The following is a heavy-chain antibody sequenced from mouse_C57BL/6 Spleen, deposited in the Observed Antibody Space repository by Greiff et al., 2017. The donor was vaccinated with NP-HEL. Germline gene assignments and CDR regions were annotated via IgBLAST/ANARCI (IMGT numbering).Heavy chain of an antibody. D-gene: IGHD2-3*01. Sequence: VQLQQSGPELVKPGASVKIPCKASGYTFTDYNMDWVKQSHGKSLEWIGDINPNNGGTIYNQKFKGKATLTVDKSSRTAYLELRSLTSEDTAVYYCARGIEDGYRYFDVWGTGTTVTVSS. J-gene: IGHJ1*03. CDR1: GYTFTDYN. V-gene: IGHV1-18*01. CDR2: INPNNGGT. CDR3: ARGIEDGYRYFDV.